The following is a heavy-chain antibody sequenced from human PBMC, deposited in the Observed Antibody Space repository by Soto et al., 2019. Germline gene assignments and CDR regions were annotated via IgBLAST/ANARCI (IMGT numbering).Heavy chain of an antibody. CDR1: GGTFSSYA. J-gene: IGHJ6*02. Sequence: QVQLVQSGAEVKKPGSSVKVSCKASGGTFSSYAISWVRQATGQGLEWMGGIIPIFGTANYAKKFQGRVTITADESTSTAYRELSSLRSEDTAVYYCARGAREGDYYYGMDVWGQGTTVTVSS. D-gene: IGHD1-26*01. V-gene: IGHV1-69*01. CDR2: IIPIFGTA. CDR3: ARGAREGDYYYGMDV.